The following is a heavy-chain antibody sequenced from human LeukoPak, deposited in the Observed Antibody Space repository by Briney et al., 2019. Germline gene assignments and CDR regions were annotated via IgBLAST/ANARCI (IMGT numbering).Heavy chain of an antibody. D-gene: IGHD3-10*02. CDR2: ISYDGSNK. CDR3: ARDSSYYV. V-gene: IGHV3-30-3*01. Sequence: GGSLRLSCAASGFTFSSYAMHWVRQAPGKGPEWVAVISYDGSNKYYADSVKGRFTISRDNSKNTLYLQMNSLRAEDTAVYYCARDSSYYVWGQGTLVTVSS. CDR1: GFTFSSYA. J-gene: IGHJ4*02.